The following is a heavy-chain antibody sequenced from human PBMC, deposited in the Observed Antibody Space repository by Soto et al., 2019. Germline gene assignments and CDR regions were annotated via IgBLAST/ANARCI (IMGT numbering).Heavy chain of an antibody. CDR2: IYYSGST. J-gene: IGHJ5*02. CDR1: GGSISRYY. D-gene: IGHD2-15*01. Sequence: PSETLSLTCTVSGGSISRYYWSWIRQPPGKGLEWIGYIYYSGSTNYNPSLKSRVTISVDTSKNQFSLKLSSVTAADTAVYYCARTPAGYCSGGSCYSVNWFDPWGQGTLVTVSS. CDR3: ARTPAGYCSGGSCYSVNWFDP. V-gene: IGHV4-59*01.